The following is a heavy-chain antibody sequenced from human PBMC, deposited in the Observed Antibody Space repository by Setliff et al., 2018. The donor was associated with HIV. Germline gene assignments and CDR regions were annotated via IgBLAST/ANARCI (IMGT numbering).Heavy chain of an antibody. J-gene: IGHJ4*02. CDR1: GFTFDDYA. CDR2: ILNKNNNYAT. V-gene: IGHV3-73*01. CDR3: TTPLYYYDTSTTWDY. D-gene: IGHD3-22*01. Sequence: GGSLRLSCAASGFTFDDYAMHWVRQVPGKGLEWVGRILNKNNNYATAYAVSLKGRFTISRDDSKNTAYLQMNSLTAEDTAVYYCTTPLYYYDTSTTWDYWGQGTLVTVSS.